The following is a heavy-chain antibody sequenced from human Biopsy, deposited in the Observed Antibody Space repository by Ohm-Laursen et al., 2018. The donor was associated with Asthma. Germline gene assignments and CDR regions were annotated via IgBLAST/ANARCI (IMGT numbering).Heavy chain of an antibody. CDR3: ARTYYDFLTGQVKDVFGV. V-gene: IGHV1-3*04. CDR1: GYNLISFA. D-gene: IGHD3-9*01. CDR2: VNTGNGDT. J-gene: IGHJ4*01. Sequence: APVKVSCKASGYNLISFAIHWVRQAPGQRLEWMGWVNTGNGDTKYSQKFQGRVTITRDTSASTAYMELRSLRSEDTATYYCARTYYDFLTGQVKDVFGVWGQGTLVSVSS.